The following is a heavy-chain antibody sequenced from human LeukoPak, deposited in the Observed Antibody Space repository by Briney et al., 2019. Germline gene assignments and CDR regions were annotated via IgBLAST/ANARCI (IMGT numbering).Heavy chain of an antibody. Sequence: NASQTLSLTCAVSGGSIRSGGYSWSWIRQPPGKGLEWIGYIQHSGSTYYNPSLQSRVATSVDRSKNQFSLRLHSVIAADTAVYYCARGGITAFDLWGQGTMVTVSS. V-gene: IGHV4-30-2*01. J-gene: IGHJ3*01. D-gene: IGHD3-10*01. CDR1: GGSIRSGGYS. CDR2: IQHSGST. CDR3: ARGGITAFDL.